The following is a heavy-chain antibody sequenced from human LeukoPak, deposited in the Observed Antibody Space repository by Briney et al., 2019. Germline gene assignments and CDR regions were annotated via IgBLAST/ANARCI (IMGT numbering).Heavy chain of an antibody. CDR3: ARGTSWLDS. D-gene: IGHD6-13*01. CDR1: GGSIRNYY. Sequence: SETLSLTCTVSGGSIRNYYWSWVRQPPGKGLEWIGYINDSGSTNNNPSLKSRLTISVDTSKNQCSLRLSSVTAADTAVYYCARGTSWLDSWGQGTLVTVSS. V-gene: IGHV4-59*08. J-gene: IGHJ4*02. CDR2: INDSGST.